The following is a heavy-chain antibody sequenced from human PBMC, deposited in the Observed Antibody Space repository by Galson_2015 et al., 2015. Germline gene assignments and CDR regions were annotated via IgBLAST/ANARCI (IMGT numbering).Heavy chain of an antibody. CDR2: INAGNGNT. D-gene: IGHD2-2*01. CDR3: ARVVDCSSSGCYGANNWFDP. Sequence: SVKVSCKASGYTFTSYPMHWVRQAPGQRLEWMGWINAGNGNTKYSQKFQGRVTFTRDTSASTAYMEVSSLRSEDTAVYYCARVVDCSSSGCYGANNWFDPWGQGTLVTVSS. CDR1: GYTFTSYP. V-gene: IGHV1-3*01. J-gene: IGHJ5*02.